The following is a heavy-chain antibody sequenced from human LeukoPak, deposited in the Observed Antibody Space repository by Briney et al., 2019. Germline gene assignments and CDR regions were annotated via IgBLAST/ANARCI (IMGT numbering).Heavy chain of an antibody. J-gene: IGHJ3*02. Sequence: GESLKISCKGSGYSFTSYWIGWVRQMPGKGLEWMGIIYPGDSDTRYSPSFQGQVTISADKSISTAYLQWSSLKASDTAMYSCARPSSGWYGHYAFDIWGQGTMVTVSS. D-gene: IGHD6-19*01. CDR1: GYSFTSYW. V-gene: IGHV5-51*01. CDR2: IYPGDSDT. CDR3: ARPSSGWYGHYAFDI.